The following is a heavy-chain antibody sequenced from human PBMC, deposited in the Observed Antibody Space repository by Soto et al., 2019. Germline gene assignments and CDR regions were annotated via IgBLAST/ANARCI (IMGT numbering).Heavy chain of an antibody. D-gene: IGHD3-16*01. CDR2: INHGGST. Sequence: SETLSLTCAVYGGSFSGYYWSWIRQPPGKGLEWIGEINHGGSTNYNPSLKSRVTISVDTSKNQFSLKLSSVTAADTAVYYCASLRIMITFAGVTQPRWGQGALVTSPQ. J-gene: IGHJ4*02. CDR3: ASLRIMITFAGVTQPR. V-gene: IGHV4-34*01. CDR1: GGSFSGYY.